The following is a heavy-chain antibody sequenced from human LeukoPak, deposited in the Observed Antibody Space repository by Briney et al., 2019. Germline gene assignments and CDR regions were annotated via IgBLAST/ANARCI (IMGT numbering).Heavy chain of an antibody. CDR2: ISAYNGNT. D-gene: IGHD3-16*01. CDR3: AREYDAADWFDP. V-gene: IGHV1-18*01. Sequence: ASVKVSCKASGYTFTSYGISWVRQAPGQGLEWMGWISAYNGNTNYAQKLQSRVTMTTDTSTSTAYMELRSLRSDDTAVYYCAREYDAADWFDPWGQGTLVTVSS. J-gene: IGHJ5*02. CDR1: GYTFTSYG.